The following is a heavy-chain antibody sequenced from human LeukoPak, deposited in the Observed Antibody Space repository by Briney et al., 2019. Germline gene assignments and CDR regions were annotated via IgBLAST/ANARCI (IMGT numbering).Heavy chain of an antibody. D-gene: IGHD5/OR15-5a*01. CDR1: GFRFRSYA. V-gene: IGHV3-23*01. CDR2: FSSNGGDT. CDR3: AKSSTIDSGDYYYMDV. J-gene: IGHJ6*03. Sequence: GGSLRLSCAASGFRFRSYAMNWVRQAPGKGLEWVSAFSSNGGDTHYADSVKGRFTISRDSSKNTLYLQMNFLSAEDTAVYYCAKSSTIDSGDYYYMDVWGKGTTVTVPS.